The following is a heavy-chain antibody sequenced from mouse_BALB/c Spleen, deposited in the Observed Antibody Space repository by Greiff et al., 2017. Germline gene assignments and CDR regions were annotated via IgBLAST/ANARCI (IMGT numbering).Heavy chain of an antibody. V-gene: IGHV2-9*02. CDR1: GFSLTSYG. Sequence: VKLVESGPGLVAPSQSLSITCTVSGFSLTSYGVHWVRQPPGKGLEWLGVIWAGGSTNYTSALMSRLSISKDNSKSQVFLKMNSLQTDDTAMYYCARDDGSGYFDVWGAGTTVTVSS. CDR3: ARDDGSGYFDV. D-gene: IGHD1-1*01. CDR2: IWAGGST. J-gene: IGHJ1*01.